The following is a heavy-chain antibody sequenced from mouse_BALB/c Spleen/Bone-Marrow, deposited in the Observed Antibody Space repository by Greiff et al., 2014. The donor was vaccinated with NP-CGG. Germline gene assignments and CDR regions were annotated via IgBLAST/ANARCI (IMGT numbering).Heavy chain of an antibody. CDR3: ARSGSSWFAY. V-gene: IGHV1-82*01. J-gene: IGHJ3*01. CDR1: GYAFSSSW. D-gene: IGHD1-1*01. CDR2: IYPGDGDT. Sequence: QVQLQQSGPELVKPGASVKISCKASGYAFSSSWMNWVKQRPGQGLEWIGRIYPGDGDTNYNGKLEGKATLTADKSSSTAYMQLSSLTSVDSAVYFCARSGSSWFAYWGQGTLVTVSA.